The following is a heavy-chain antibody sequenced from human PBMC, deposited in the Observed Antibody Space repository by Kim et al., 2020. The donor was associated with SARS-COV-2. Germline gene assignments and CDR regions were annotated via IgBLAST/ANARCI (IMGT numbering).Heavy chain of an antibody. CDR1: GFTFDDYA. Sequence: GGSLRLSCAASGFTFDDYAMHWVRQAPGKGLEWVSGISGNGGSIGYADSVKGRFTISRDNAKNSLYLQMNSLRAEDTALYYCAKDGIYYYGMDVWGQGTTVTVSS. V-gene: IGHV3-9*01. D-gene: IGHD1-20*01. CDR2: ISGNGGSI. CDR3: AKDGIYYYGMDV. J-gene: IGHJ6*02.